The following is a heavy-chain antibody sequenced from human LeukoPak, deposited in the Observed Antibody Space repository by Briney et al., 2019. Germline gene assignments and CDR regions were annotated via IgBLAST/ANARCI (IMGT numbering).Heavy chain of an antibody. CDR2: IIPILGIA. CDR1: GGTFSSYA. J-gene: IGHJ4*02. Sequence: ASVKVSCKASGGTFSSYAISWVRQAPGQGLEWMGRIIPILGIANYAQKFQGRVTITADKSTSTAYMELSSLRSEDTAVYYCARDHDKSPFDYWGQGTLVTVSS. D-gene: IGHD3-22*01. V-gene: IGHV1-69*04. CDR3: ARDHDKSPFDY.